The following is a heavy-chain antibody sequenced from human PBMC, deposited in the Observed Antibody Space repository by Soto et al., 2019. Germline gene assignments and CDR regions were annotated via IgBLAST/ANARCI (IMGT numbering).Heavy chain of an antibody. Sequence: EEQLAASGGGVGRPGGSLRLSCAASGFTFNTFSMNWVRRAPGKGLEWVSYISGNGSNIDYADSVKGRFIVSRDNANNSLYLQMNSLRDDDTAVYYCARDGCTSASCYAYIRAFDVWGQGTEVSVSS. D-gene: IGHD2-2*01. CDR2: ISGNGSNI. CDR1: GFTFNTFS. V-gene: IGHV3-48*02. CDR3: ARDGCTSASCYAYIRAFDV. J-gene: IGHJ3*01.